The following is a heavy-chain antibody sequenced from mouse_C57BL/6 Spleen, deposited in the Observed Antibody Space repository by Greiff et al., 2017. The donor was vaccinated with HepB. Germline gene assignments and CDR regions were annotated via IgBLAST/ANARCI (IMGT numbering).Heavy chain of an antibody. CDR1: GYTFTSYW. CDR3: ARGGKNYGSTHYFDY. D-gene: IGHD1-1*01. Sequence: QVQLQQPGAELVKPGASVKMSCKASGYTFTSYWITWVKQRPGQGLEWIGDIYPGSGSTNYNEKFKSKATLTVDTSSSTAYMQLSSLTSEDSAVYYCARGGKNYGSTHYFDYWGQGTTLTVSS. CDR2: IYPGSGST. J-gene: IGHJ2*01. V-gene: IGHV1-55*01.